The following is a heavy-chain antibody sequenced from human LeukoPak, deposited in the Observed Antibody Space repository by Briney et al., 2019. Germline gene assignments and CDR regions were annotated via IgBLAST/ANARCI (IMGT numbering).Heavy chain of an antibody. CDR1: GGSFSRYY. D-gene: IGHD3-10*01. Sequence: SETLSLTCAVYGGSFSRYYWSWIRQPPGKGLEWIGCIYYSGYTNYKSSLKSRVTISVDTSKNQFSLKLSSVTAADTAVYYCARTTMVRGTYYMDVWGKGTTVTVSS. J-gene: IGHJ6*03. V-gene: IGHV4-59*01. CDR2: IYYSGYT. CDR3: ARTTMVRGTYYMDV.